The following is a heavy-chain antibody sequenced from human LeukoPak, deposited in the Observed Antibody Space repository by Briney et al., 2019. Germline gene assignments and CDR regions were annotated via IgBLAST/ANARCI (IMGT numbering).Heavy chain of an antibody. CDR3: AKTGGLSYYYMDV. CDR1: GFTFSTFG. V-gene: IGHV3-30*02. Sequence: GGSLRLSCAASGFAASGFTFSTFGMHWVRQAPGKGLEWVAFIRYDGSNKYYADSVKGRFTISRDDSKNTLYLQMNSLRAEDTAVYYCAKTGGLSYYYMDVWGKGTTVTVSS. CDR2: IRYDGSNK. D-gene: IGHD3-10*01. J-gene: IGHJ6*03.